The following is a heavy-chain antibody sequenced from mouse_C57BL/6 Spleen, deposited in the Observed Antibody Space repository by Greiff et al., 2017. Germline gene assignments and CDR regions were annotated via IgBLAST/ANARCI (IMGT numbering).Heavy chain of an antibody. V-gene: IGHV3-6*01. D-gene: IGHD4-1*01. Sequence: EVKLMESGPGLVKPSQSLSLTCSVTGYSITSGYYWNWIRQFPGNKLEWMGYISYDGSNNYNPSLKNRISITRDTSKNQFFLKLNSVTTEDTATYYCARETIDWDRGYFDVWGTGTTVTVSS. CDR2: ISYDGSN. CDR1: GYSITSGYY. CDR3: ARETIDWDRGYFDV. J-gene: IGHJ1*03.